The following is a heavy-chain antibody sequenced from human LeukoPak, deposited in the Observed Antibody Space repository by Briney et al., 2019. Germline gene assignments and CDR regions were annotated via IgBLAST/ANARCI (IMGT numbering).Heavy chain of an antibody. D-gene: IGHD3-16*02. J-gene: IGHJ4*02. CDR3: ARGRSDYVWGSYRYTGGYYFDY. CDR1: GYTFTGYY. Sequence: ASVKVSCKASGYTFTGYYMHWVRQAPGQGLEWMGWINPNSGGTNYAQKFQGRVTMTRDTSISTASMELSSLKPDDTAVYYCARGRSDYVWGSYRYTGGYYFDYWGQGTLVTVSS. CDR2: INPNSGGT. V-gene: IGHV1-2*02.